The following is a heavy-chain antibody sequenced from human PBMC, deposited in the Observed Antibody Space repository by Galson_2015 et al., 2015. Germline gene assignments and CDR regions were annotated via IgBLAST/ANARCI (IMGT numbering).Heavy chain of an antibody. CDR1: GFTFGTYW. Sequence: SLRLSCAASGFTFGTYWMSWVRQAPGKGLEWVATIKQDGSEKYYLASVTGRFTISRDNAKNSLYLQMSSLRGEDTAVYYCARGPDFWSGYPGYWGQGTLVTVSS. CDR2: IKQDGSEK. D-gene: IGHD3-3*01. J-gene: IGHJ4*02. CDR3: ARGPDFWSGYPGY. V-gene: IGHV3-7*04.